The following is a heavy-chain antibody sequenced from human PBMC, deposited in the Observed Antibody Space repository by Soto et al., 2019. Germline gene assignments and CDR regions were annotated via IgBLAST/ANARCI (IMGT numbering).Heavy chain of an antibody. CDR2: IYYSGST. Sequence: LSLTCTVSGGSISSYYWSWIRQPPGKGLEWIGYIYYSGSTNYNPSLKSRVTISVDTSKNQFSLKLSSVTAADTAVYYCARRYGGAFDIWGQGTMVTVSS. CDR3: ARRYGGAFDI. D-gene: IGHD3-10*01. J-gene: IGHJ3*02. CDR1: GGSISSYY. V-gene: IGHV4-59*08.